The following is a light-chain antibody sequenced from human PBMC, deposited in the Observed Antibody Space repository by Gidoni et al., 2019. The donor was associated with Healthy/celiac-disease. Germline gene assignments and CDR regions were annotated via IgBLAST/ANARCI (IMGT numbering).Light chain of an antibody. CDR2: GAS. CDR1: HSVSSN. V-gene: IGKV3-15*01. CDR3: QQYNNWPPRHT. Sequence: EIVMTQSPATLSVSPGERATLSCRASHSVSSNLAWYQQKPGQAPRLLIYGASTRATGIPARFSGSGSGTEFTLTISSLQSEDFAVYYCQQYNNWPPRHTFGQGTKLEIK. J-gene: IGKJ2*01.